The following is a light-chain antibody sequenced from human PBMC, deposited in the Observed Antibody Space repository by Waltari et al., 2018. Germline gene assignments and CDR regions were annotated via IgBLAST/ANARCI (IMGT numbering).Light chain of an antibody. Sequence: DIQVTQSPSTLSASVGDRVSITCRASQSISSLLAWFQQKPGKGPKLLIYGASTLESWVPSRFSGSGAGTEFTLTISSLQPDDFATYYCQQYFHLSTFGQGTKVEIK. CDR1: QSISSL. CDR3: QQYFHLST. J-gene: IGKJ1*01. CDR2: GAS. V-gene: IGKV1-5*03.